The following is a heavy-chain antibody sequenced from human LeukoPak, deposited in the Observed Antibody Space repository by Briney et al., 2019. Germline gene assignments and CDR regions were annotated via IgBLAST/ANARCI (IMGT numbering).Heavy chain of an antibody. Sequence: GASVKVSCKASGYTFTGYYMHWVRQAPGQGLEWMGWINPNSGGTNYAQKFQGRVTMTRNTSISTAYMELSRLKSDDTAVYYCARGGRYCGSSTCYYDYWGQGTLVTASS. D-gene: IGHD2-2*01. V-gene: IGHV1-2*02. J-gene: IGHJ4*02. CDR1: GYTFTGYY. CDR2: INPNSGGT. CDR3: ARGGRYCGSSTCYYDY.